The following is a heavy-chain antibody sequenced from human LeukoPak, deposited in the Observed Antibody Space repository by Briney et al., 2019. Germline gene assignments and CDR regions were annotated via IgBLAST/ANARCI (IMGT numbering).Heavy chain of an antibody. CDR1: GGSISSYY. CDR2: IYYSGST. V-gene: IGHV4-59*01. Sequence: PSETLSLTCTVSGGSISSYYWSWIRQPPGKGREWIGYIYYSGSTNYNPSLKSRVTISVDTSKNQFSLKLSSVTAADTAVYYCAHSGYDFWSQTHFDYWGQGTLVTVSS. CDR3: AHSGYDFWSQTHFDY. D-gene: IGHD5-12*01. J-gene: IGHJ4*02.